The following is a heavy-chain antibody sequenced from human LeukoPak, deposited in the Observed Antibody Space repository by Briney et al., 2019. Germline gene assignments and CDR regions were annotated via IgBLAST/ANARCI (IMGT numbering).Heavy chain of an antibody. CDR1: GGPFSGYY. V-gene: IGHV4-34*01. J-gene: IGHJ4*02. CDR3: ARGHSSSSPLDN. D-gene: IGHD6-6*01. CDR2: INHSGST. Sequence: SETLSLTCAVHGGPFSGYYWSWIRQPPGRGLEWIGEINHSGSTNYNPSLKSRVTISVDTSKNQFSLRLSPVTATDTAVYYCARGHSSSSPLDNWGQGTLVTVSS.